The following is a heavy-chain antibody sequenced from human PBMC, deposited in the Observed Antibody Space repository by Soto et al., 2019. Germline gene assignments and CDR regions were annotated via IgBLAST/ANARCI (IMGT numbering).Heavy chain of an antibody. Sequence: GGSLRLSCAASGFTFSSYAMSWVRQAPGKGLEWVSAISGSGGSTYYADSVKGRFTISRDNSKNTLYLQMNSLRAEDTAVYYCAKGPRGVVVAATLPIYGMDVWGQGTTVTVSS. CDR3: AKGPRGVVVAATLPIYGMDV. D-gene: IGHD2-15*01. J-gene: IGHJ6*02. CDR1: GFTFSSYA. CDR2: ISGSGGST. V-gene: IGHV3-23*01.